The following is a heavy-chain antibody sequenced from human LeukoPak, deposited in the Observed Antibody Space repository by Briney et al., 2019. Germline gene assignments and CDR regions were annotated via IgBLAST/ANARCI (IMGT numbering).Heavy chain of an antibody. J-gene: IGHJ6*03. Sequence: GESLKISCKGSGYSFTSYWIGWVRQMPGKGLEWMGIIYPGDSDTRYSPSFQGQVTISADKSISTAYLQWSSLKASDTAMYYCARRGYSYGRGYYYYYMDVWGKGTTVTVSS. CDR1: GYSFTSYW. D-gene: IGHD5-18*01. CDR2: IYPGDSDT. CDR3: ARRGYSYGRGYYYYYMDV. V-gene: IGHV5-51*01.